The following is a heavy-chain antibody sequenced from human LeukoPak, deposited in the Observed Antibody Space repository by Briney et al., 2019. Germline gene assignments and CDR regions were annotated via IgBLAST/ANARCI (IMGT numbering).Heavy chain of an antibody. J-gene: IGHJ4*02. CDR2: IYYSGST. V-gene: IGHV4-39*07. D-gene: IGHD6-19*01. CDR3: ARVAVAGTLASDY. Sequence: SETLSLTCTVSGGFISSSSYYWGWIRQPPGKGLEWIGSIYYSGSTYYNPSLKSRVTISVDTSKNQFSLKLSSVTAADTAVYYCARVAVAGTLASDYWGQGTLVTVSS. CDR1: GGFISSSSYY.